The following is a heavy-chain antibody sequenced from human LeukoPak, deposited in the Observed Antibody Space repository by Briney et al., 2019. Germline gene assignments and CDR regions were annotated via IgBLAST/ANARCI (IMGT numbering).Heavy chain of an antibody. D-gene: IGHD3-22*01. V-gene: IGHV3-30*04. Sequence: PGGSLRLSCAASGFTFSNYAMHWVRQAPGKGLEWVAVISYDGSYKDYADSVKGRFTISRDNSRNTLYLQTNSLRAEDTAVYYCARPHHYDSSGLVPIESYWGQGTLVTVSS. CDR2: ISYDGSYK. CDR1: GFTFSNYA. J-gene: IGHJ4*02. CDR3: ARPHHYDSSGLVPIESY.